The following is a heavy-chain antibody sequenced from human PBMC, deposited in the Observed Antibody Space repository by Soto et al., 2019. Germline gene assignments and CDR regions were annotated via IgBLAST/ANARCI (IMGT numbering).Heavy chain of an antibody. CDR3: AKDRGYRYGYYSTYYFDY. CDR2: ISYDGSNK. J-gene: IGHJ4*02. D-gene: IGHD5-18*01. CDR1: GFTFSSYG. V-gene: IGHV3-30*18. Sequence: QVQLVESGGGVVQPGRSLRLSCAASGFTFSSYGMHWVRQAPGKGLEWVAVISYDGSNKYYADSVKGRFTISRDNSKNTLYLQMNSLRAEDKAVYYCAKDRGYRYGYYSTYYFDYWGQGTLVTVSS.